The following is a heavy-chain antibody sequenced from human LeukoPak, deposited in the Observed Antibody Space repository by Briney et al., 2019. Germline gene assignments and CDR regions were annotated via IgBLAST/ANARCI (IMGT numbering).Heavy chain of an antibody. CDR1: GGSISSYY. V-gene: IGHV4-4*07. D-gene: IGHD3-10*01. CDR3: AREGVLLWFGEFLNWFDP. J-gene: IGHJ5*02. CDR2: IYTSGST. Sequence: KPSETLSLTCTVSGGSISSYYWSWIRQPAGKGLEWIGRIYTSGSTNCNPSLKSRVTMSVDTSKNQFSLKLSSVTAADTAVYYCAREGVLLWFGEFLNWFDPWGQGTLVTVSS.